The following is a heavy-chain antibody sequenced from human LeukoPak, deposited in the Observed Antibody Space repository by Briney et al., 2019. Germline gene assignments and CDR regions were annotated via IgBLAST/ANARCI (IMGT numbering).Heavy chain of an antibody. CDR1: GFTFSSYA. CDR3: AQGGLRNTHYFDS. CDR2: ISGSGGST. V-gene: IGHV3-23*01. Sequence: GGSLRLSCAASGFTFSSYAMSWVRQAPGKGLEWVSAISGSGGSTYYADSVKGRFTISRDNSKNTLYLQMNSLRAEDTAIYYCAQGGLRNTHYFDSWGQGTLVTVSS. D-gene: IGHD4-17*01. J-gene: IGHJ4*02.